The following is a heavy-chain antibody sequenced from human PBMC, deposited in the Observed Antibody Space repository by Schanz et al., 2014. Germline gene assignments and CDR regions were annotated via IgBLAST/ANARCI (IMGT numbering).Heavy chain of an antibody. D-gene: IGHD6-19*01. CDR3: ARLWGGWRSPDY. V-gene: IGHV4-39*01. CDR1: GDSISSTSYY. Sequence: QLQMQESGPGLVKPSETLSLTCSVSGDSISSTSYYWGWIRQPPGKGLEWIGSIYYSGSTYYNASLKGRVTIPEDTSKNHFSLKLISVTAADSAVYYCARLWGGWRSPDYWGQGTLVTVSS. J-gene: IGHJ4*02. CDR2: IYYSGST.